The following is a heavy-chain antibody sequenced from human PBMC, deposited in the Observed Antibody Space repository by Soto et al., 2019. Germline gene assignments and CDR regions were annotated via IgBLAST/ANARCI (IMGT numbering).Heavy chain of an antibody. Sequence: QVQLQESGPGLVKPSQTLSLTCTVSGGSISSGDYYWSWIRQPPGKGLEWIGYIYYSGSTYYNPSLKSRVTISVDTSKNQFSLKLSSVTAADTAVYYCARARRAVYSKDGVCFDPWGQGTLVTVSS. J-gene: IGHJ5*02. CDR1: GGSISSGDYY. CDR2: IYYSGST. D-gene: IGHD4-4*01. V-gene: IGHV4-30-4*01. CDR3: ARARRAVYSKDGVCFDP.